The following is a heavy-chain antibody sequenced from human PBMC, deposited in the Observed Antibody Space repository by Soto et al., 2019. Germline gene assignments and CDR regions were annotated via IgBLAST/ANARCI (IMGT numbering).Heavy chain of an antibody. V-gene: IGHV1-3*01. CDR2: INSGNDNT. D-gene: IGHD5-12*01. CDR3: ANAENGGYDWFDY. J-gene: IGHJ4*02. CDR1: GYTFTNHA. Sequence: GASVKVSCKASGYTFTNHAMHWVRQAPGQRLEWMGWINSGNDNTEYSQKFQGRVTITRDTSASTAYMELSSLRSEDTAVYYCANAENGGYDWFDYWGQGTLVTVSS.